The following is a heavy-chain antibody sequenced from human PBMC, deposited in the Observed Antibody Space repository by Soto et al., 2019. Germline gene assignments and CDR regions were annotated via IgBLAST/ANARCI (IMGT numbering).Heavy chain of an antibody. Sequence: SETLSLTCAVSGGSISSGGYSWIWIRQPPGKGLEWIGYIYHSGSTYYNPSLKSRVTISVDRSKNQFSLKLSSVTAADTAVYYCAGSSGYPDAFDIWGQGTMVTVSS. D-gene: IGHD3-22*01. V-gene: IGHV4-30-2*01. CDR1: GGSISSGGYS. J-gene: IGHJ3*02. CDR2: IYHSGST. CDR3: AGSSGYPDAFDI.